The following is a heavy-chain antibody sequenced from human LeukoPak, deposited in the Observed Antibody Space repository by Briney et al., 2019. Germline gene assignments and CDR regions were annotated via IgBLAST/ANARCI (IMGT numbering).Heavy chain of an antibody. CDR3: ASPYSSRWYELCY. CDR2: TNSDGSVT. J-gene: IGHJ4*02. D-gene: IGHD6-13*01. Sequence: GGSLRLSCAVSGFTFSGHWMFWVRQVPGKGLEWVSSTNSDGSVTGYTDSVKGRFTVSRDNAKNSLYLQMNSLRAEDTAVYYCASPYSSRWYELCYWGQATLVTVSS. V-gene: IGHV3-74*01. CDR1: GFTFSGHW.